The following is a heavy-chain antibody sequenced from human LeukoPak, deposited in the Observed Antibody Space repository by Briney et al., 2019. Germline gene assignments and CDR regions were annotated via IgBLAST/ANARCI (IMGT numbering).Heavy chain of an antibody. CDR3: ASRSGTTPYYFDF. J-gene: IGHJ4*02. D-gene: IGHD4-17*01. Sequence: ASVKVSCKVSGYTFTSYGLTWLRQAPGQGLEWMGWIAPNNGNTNYAQKFQGRDTMTTDTSTGTAYMELRSLRSDDTAVYYCASRSGTTPYYFDFWGQGPLVRVSS. CDR1: GYTFTSYG. V-gene: IGHV1-18*01. CDR2: IAPNNGNT.